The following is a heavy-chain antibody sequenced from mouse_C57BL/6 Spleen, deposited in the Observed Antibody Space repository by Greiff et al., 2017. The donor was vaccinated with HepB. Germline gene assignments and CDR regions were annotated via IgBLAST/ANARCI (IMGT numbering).Heavy chain of an antibody. Sequence: VKLVESGPGLVQPSQSLSITCTVSGFSLTSYGVHWVRQSPGKGLEWLGVIWSGGSTDYNAAFISRLSISKDNSKSQVFFKMNSLQADDTAIYYCARLSTMITTKRVYYAMDYWGQGTSVTVSS. CDR1: GFSLTSYG. V-gene: IGHV2-2*01. CDR2: IWSGGST. CDR3: ARLSTMITTKRVYYAMDY. D-gene: IGHD2-4*01. J-gene: IGHJ4*01.